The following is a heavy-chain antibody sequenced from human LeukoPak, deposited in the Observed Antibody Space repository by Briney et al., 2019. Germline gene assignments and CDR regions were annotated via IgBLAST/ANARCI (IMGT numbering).Heavy chain of an antibody. CDR2: INPNSGGT. D-gene: IGHD3-22*01. V-gene: IGHV1-2*02. J-gene: IGHJ3*02. Sequence: GASVKVSCKASGYTFTSYYMHWVRQAPGQGLEWMGWINPNSGGTNYAQKFQGRVTMTRDTSISTAYMELSRLRSDDTAVYYCARVGLVGVISDAFDIWGQGTMVTVSS. CDR1: GYTFTSYY. CDR3: ARVGLVGVISDAFDI.